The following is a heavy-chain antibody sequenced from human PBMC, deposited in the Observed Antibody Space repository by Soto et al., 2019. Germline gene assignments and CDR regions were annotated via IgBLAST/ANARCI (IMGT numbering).Heavy chain of an antibody. V-gene: IGHV5-51*01. CDR1: GYRFTNSW. J-gene: IGHJ3*02. Sequence: PEASLKLSYPGSGYRFTNSWFGWVRQMPGKGLEWMGSIWPGDSETRYSPSFQGQVTISADKSSSAAYLQWSSLKASDTAMYYCAIGGDWYFFDMWAQGTMVTVSS. CDR2: IWPGDSET. CDR3: AIGGDWYFFDM. D-gene: IGHD2-21*02.